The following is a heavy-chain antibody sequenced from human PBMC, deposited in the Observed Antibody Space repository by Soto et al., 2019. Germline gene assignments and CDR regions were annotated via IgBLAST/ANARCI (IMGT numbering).Heavy chain of an antibody. J-gene: IGHJ4*02. D-gene: IGHD3-22*01. CDR2: ISVYNGNT. Sequence: VSVKVSCKASGYTFTSYGISSVRQAPGQGLEWMGRISVYNGNTNYAQKLQGRVTMTTDTSKNTLYLQMSSLRTEDTAVYYCVKAVFSGYYYVPFDYWGKGTLVTVSS. CDR3: VKAVFSGYYYVPFDY. CDR1: GYTFTSYG. V-gene: IGHV1-18*01.